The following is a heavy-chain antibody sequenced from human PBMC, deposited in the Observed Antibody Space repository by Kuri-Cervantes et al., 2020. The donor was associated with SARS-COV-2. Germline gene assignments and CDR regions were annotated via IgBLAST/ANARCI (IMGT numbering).Heavy chain of an antibody. Sequence: GGSLRLSCAASGFPFRSYWMHWVRQAPGKGLVWVSRTSSDGISTSYADSVKGRFTISRDNAKNTLYLQLNSLGAEDTAVYYCAKGGMVTADWYFDLWGRGTLVTVSS. CDR3: AKGGMVTADWYFDL. D-gene: IGHD2-21*02. J-gene: IGHJ2*01. V-gene: IGHV3-74*01. CDR2: TSSDGIST. CDR1: GFPFRSYW.